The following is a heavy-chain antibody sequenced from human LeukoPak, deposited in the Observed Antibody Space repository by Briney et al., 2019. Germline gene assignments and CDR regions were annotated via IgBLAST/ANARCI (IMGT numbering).Heavy chain of an antibody. CDR2: MSPISGDT. V-gene: IGHV1-8*01. CDR1: GYTLTELS. CDR3: ARRYCTNGVCYHSVDY. J-gene: IGHJ4*02. Sequence: ASVKVSCKVSGYTLTELSMHWVRQATGQGLEWMGWMSPISGDTGYAQKFQGSVTMTRDTSISTAYMELSSLRSEDTAVYYCARRYCTNGVCYHSVDYWGQGTLVTVSS. D-gene: IGHD2-8*01.